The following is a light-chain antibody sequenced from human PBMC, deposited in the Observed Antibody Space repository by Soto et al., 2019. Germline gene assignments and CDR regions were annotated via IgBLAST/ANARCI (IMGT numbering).Light chain of an antibody. J-gene: IGLJ1*01. CDR2: EVN. CDR3: SSYSLSTAYL. V-gene: IGLV2-14*01. CDR1: SSDVGGYDY. Sequence: QSVLTQPASVSGSPGQSITISCTGTSSDVGGYDYVSWYQLHPGKAPKLMVFEVNNRPSGVSYRFSGSKSGNTASLTISGLQAEVEADYFCSSYSLSTAYLFGTGTKVTVL.